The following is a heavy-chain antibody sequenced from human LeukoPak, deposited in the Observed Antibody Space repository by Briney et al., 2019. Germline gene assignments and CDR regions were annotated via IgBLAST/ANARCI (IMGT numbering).Heavy chain of an antibody. Sequence: GGSLTLSCVASGFTFSTYTMNWIRQAPGKGLEWVSGSIGSGGSAFYADSVKGRFSISRDTSKNTLFLHMNNLRAGDTAVYRCAKDQTPYGSGSYYTNWGQGTLVTVSS. D-gene: IGHD3-10*01. V-gene: IGHV3-23*01. J-gene: IGHJ4*02. CDR2: SIGSGGSA. CDR1: GFTFSTYT. CDR3: AKDQTPYGSGSYYTN.